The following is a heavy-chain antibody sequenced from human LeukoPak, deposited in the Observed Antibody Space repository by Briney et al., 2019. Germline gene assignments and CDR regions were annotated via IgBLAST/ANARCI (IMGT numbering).Heavy chain of an antibody. J-gene: IGHJ4*02. CDR3: VRDRGALQYFDY. D-gene: IGHD5-24*01. CDR2: IWYDGSNK. CDR1: GFTFRNHG. Sequence: PGGSLRLSCAASGFTFRNHGMHWVRQAPGKGLEWVAIIWYDGSNKYYADSVNGRFTISRDNSKNTLYLQMNSLRDDDTAVYHCVRDRGALQYFDYWGQGTLVTVSS. V-gene: IGHV3-33*01.